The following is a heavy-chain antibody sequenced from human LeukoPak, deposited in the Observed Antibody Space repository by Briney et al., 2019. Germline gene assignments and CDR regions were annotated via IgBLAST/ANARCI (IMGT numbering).Heavy chain of an antibody. J-gene: IGHJ5*01. D-gene: IGHD1-14*01. CDR1: GFTFSSDA. Sequence: GGSLRLSCAASGFTFSSDAMTWVRQAPGKGLEWVSSIDGSGGFTYYADSVKGRFTISRDNSKNTLYLQMNSLRAEDTAIYYCAKKPAGFDPWGQGTLVTGSS. CDR3: AKKPAGFDP. CDR2: IDGSGGFT. V-gene: IGHV3-23*01.